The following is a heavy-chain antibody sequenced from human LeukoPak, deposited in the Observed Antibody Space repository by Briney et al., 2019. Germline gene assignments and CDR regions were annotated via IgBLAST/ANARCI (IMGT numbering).Heavy chain of an antibody. Sequence: QSGGSLRLSRAASGFTFSSYAMSWVRQAPGKGLEWVSAISGSGGSTYYADSVKGRFTISRDNSKNTLYLQMNSLRAEDTAVYYCAKDRNQLPAAYWGQGTLVTVSS. CDR2: ISGSGGST. D-gene: IGHD2-2*01. CDR1: GFTFSSYA. CDR3: AKDRNQLPAAY. J-gene: IGHJ4*02. V-gene: IGHV3-23*01.